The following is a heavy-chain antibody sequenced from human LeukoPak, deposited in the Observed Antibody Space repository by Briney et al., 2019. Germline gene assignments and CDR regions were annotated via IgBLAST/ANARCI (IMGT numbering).Heavy chain of an antibody. D-gene: IGHD3-3*01. CDR2: ISSSSSYI. V-gene: IGHV3-21*01. Sequence: GGSLRLSCAASGFTVSSNYMNWVREAPGKGLEGGSSISSSSSYIYYADSVKGRFTISRDNAKNSLYLQMNSLRAEDTAVYYCARDSVYYDFWSGPDYWGQGTLVTVSS. CDR3: ARDSVYYDFWSGPDY. CDR1: GFTVSSNY. J-gene: IGHJ4*02.